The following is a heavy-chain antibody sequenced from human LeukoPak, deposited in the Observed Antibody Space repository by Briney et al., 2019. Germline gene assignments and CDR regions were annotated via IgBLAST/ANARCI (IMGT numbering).Heavy chain of an antibody. Sequence: ASVKVSCKASGYTFTSYDINWVRQAPGQGLEWMGWMNPNSGNTGYAQKFRGRVTFTRTTSISTAYMELSSLRSDDTAVYYCARGASRSFDYWGQGTLVTVSS. CDR3: ARGASRSFDY. CDR2: MNPNSGNT. CDR1: GYTFTSYD. V-gene: IGHV1-8*03. J-gene: IGHJ4*02.